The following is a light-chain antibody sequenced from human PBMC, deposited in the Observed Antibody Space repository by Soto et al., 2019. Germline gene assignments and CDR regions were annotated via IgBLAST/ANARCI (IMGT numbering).Light chain of an antibody. V-gene: IGKV1-5*03. CDR2: KAS. CDR1: QSISSW. CDR3: QQYNDFST. J-gene: IGKJ1*01. Sequence: DIPMTQSPSTLSASVGDRVAITCRASQSISSWLAWYQQKPGKAPKLLIYKASSLESGVPSRFSGRGSGTEFTLTISRLQPDDFAAYCCQQYNDFSTFGEGTKVEIK.